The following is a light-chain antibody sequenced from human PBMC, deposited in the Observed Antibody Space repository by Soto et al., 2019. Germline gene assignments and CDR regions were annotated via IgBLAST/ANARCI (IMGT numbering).Light chain of an antibody. CDR2: DVS. CDR3: SSYTSSSTSG. V-gene: IGLV2-14*01. Sequence: QSALTQPASVSGSPGQSITISCTGTSSDVGGYNYVSWYQQHPGKAPKLMIYDVSNRPSGVSNRLSGSKSGNTASLTISGLQAEDEADYYCSSYTSSSTSGFGGGTKLTVL. CDR1: SSDVGGYNY. J-gene: IGLJ2*01.